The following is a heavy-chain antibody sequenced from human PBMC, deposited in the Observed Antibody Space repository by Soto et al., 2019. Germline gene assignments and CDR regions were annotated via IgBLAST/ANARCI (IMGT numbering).Heavy chain of an antibody. J-gene: IGHJ4*02. D-gene: IGHD2-15*01. V-gene: IGHV3-15*01. CDR1: GFTFSNAW. CDR2: IKSKTDGGTT. Sequence: PGGSLRLSCAASGFTFSNAWMSWVRQAPGKGLEWVGRIKSKTDGGTTDYAAPVKGRFTISRDDSKNTLYLQMNSLKTEDTAVYYCTTDLYIVVVVAATINWGQGTLVTVSS. CDR3: TTDLYIVVVVAATIN.